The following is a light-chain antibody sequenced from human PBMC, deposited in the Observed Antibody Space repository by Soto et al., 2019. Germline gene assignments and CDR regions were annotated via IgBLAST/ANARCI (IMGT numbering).Light chain of an antibody. V-gene: IGKV3-11*01. Sequence: EIVLTQSPATLSLSPGERATLSCRASQSVSSYLAWYQQKPGQAPRLLIYEASNRATGIPARFSGSGSGTDFTLTISSLEPEEFAVDYCQQRSNWPPVTFGQGTKLEIK. J-gene: IGKJ2*01. CDR1: QSVSSY. CDR3: QQRSNWPPVT. CDR2: EAS.